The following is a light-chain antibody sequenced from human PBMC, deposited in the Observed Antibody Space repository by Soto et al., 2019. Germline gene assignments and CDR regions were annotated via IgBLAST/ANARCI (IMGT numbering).Light chain of an antibody. Sequence: EIVLTQSPATLSLSPGERATLSCRASQSVSSDLVWYQQKPGQAPRLLIYDASNRATGIPARFSGSGSGTDFTLTISSLEPEDFATYYCQHYNSYSEAFGQGTKVELK. V-gene: IGKV3-11*01. CDR2: DAS. CDR3: QHYNSYSEA. CDR1: QSVSSD. J-gene: IGKJ1*01.